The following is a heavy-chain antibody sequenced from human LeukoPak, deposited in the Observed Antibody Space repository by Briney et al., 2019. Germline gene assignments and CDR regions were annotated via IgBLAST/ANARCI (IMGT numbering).Heavy chain of an antibody. CDR2: VKYDGSTT. Sequence: GGSLRLSCAASGFTFSAYWMYWVRQAPGKGLVWVSRVKYDGSTTAYADSVKGRFTISRDNTRNILYLEMNSLRVEDTAVYYCARDLKWLLFDYWGQGALVTVSS. CDR3: ARDLKWLLFDY. J-gene: IGHJ4*02. CDR1: GFTFSAYW. V-gene: IGHV3-74*01. D-gene: IGHD3-3*01.